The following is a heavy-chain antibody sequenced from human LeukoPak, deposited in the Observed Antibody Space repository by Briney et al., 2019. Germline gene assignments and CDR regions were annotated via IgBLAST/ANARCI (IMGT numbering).Heavy chain of an antibody. D-gene: IGHD3-16*02. CDR3: AKYRYDYVWGSYRQYFDY. J-gene: IGHJ4*02. Sequence: GGSLRLSCAASGFTFDDYAMHWVRQAPGKGLEWVSLISGDGGSTYYADSVKGRFTISRDNSKNSLYLQMNSLRTEDTALYYRAKYRYDYVWGSYRQYFDYWGQGTLVTVSS. CDR1: GFTFDDYA. V-gene: IGHV3-43*02. CDR2: ISGDGGST.